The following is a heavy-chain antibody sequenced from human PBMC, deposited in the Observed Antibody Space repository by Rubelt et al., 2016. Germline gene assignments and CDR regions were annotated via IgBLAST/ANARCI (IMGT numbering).Heavy chain of an antibody. V-gene: IGHV1-2*06. J-gene: IGHJ6*02. CDR1: GYTFTGYY. CDR3: ARGTMVRGAPDV. CDR2: INPNSGGT. D-gene: IGHD3-10*01. Sequence: QVQLVQSGAEVKKPGSSVTVSCKASGYTFTGYYMHWVRQAPGQGLEWMGRINPNSGGTNYAQKLQGRVTMTTDTSTSTADMELRSLRSDDTAVYYCARGTMVRGAPDVWGQGTTVTVSS.